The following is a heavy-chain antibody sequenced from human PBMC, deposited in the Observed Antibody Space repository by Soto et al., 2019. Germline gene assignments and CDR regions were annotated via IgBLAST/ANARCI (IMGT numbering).Heavy chain of an antibody. CDR2: VNNDGSGT. D-gene: IGHD2-8*01. V-gene: IGHV3-74*01. J-gene: IGHJ3*02. Sequence: EVQVVESGGGLVQPGGSLRLSCATSGFTFSNYWMHWVRQAPGKGLVWVSRVNNDGSGTIYADSVKGRFTISRDNAKNTVYLEMNSLRADDTDLYFCTRGGSMHAFDMWGQGTTVTVSS. CDR1: GFTFSNYW. CDR3: TRGGSMHAFDM.